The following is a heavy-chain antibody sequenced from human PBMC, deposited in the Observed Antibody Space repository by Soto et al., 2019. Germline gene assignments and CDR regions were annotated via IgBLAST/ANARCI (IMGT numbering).Heavy chain of an antibody. CDR1: GGSISSGDYY. CDR3: AGLPKGGPAAGAFDL. Sequence: PSETLSLTCTVSGGSISSGDYYWTWIRQPPGKGLEWIGFIFNSENTYYNPSLKSRITLSIDTSKNQFSLHLNSVTAADTAVYSCAGLPKGGPAAGAFDLWGQGTMVTVSS. V-gene: IGHV4-30-4*01. CDR2: IFNSENT. D-gene: IGHD6-25*01. J-gene: IGHJ3*01.